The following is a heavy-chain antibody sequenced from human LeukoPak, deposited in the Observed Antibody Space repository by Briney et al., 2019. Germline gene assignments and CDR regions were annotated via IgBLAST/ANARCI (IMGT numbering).Heavy chain of an antibody. CDR3: ARVVGRVVPAAPDY. D-gene: IGHD2-2*01. J-gene: IGHJ4*02. V-gene: IGHV3-7*01. CDR1: GFSFTSYW. CDR2: INQAGSDK. Sequence: PGGSLRLSCEVSGFSFTSYWMNWVRQAPGKGLEWVANINQAGSDKYYVDSVKGRFTISRDNARNSLYLQMNSLRAEDTAVYYCARVVGRVVPAAPDYWGQGTLVTVSS.